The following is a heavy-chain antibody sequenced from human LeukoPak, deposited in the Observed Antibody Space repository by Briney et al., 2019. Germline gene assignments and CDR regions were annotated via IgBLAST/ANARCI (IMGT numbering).Heavy chain of an antibody. CDR2: IYYSGST. J-gene: IGHJ5*02. CDR3: AGWGIAVAAANWFDP. D-gene: IGHD6-19*01. Sequence: SETLSLTCTVSGGSISSSSYYWGWIRQPPGKGLEWFGSIYYSGSTYYTPSLKSRLTISVDKSKNQFSLNLSSVTAPDLAVYYCAGWGIAVAAANWFDPWGQGTLVTVSS. V-gene: IGHV4-39*01. CDR1: GGSISSSSYY.